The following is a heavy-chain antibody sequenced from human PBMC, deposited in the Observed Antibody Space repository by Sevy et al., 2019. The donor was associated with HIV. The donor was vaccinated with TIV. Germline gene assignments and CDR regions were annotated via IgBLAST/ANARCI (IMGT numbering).Heavy chain of an antibody. D-gene: IGHD3-16*02. CDR2: IKQDGSEK. J-gene: IGHJ3*02. CDR1: GFTFSSYW. Sequence: GGYLRLSCAASGFTFSSYWMSWVRQAPGKGLEWVANIKQDGSEKYYVDSVKGRFTISRDNAKNSLYLQMNSLGAEDTAVYYCARIDVDAYYDYVWGSYRPGDAFDIWGQGTMVTVSS. CDR3: ARIDVDAYYDYVWGSYRPGDAFDI. V-gene: IGHV3-7*03.